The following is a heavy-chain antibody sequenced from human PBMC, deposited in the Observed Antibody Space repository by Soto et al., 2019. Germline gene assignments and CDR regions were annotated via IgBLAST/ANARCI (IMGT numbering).Heavy chain of an antibody. Sequence: QVRLVESGGDLVKPGESLRLPCVASGFTFIDYYMNWVRQAPGKGLEWISYISSTGKNIYYSDSVKGRFIVSRDNAKNSLFLQMNSLTADDTAVYYCGRSHGAGSYWGQGTRVTVSS. CDR3: GRSHGAGSY. V-gene: IGHV3-11*01. CDR2: ISSTGKNI. D-gene: IGHD4-17*01. J-gene: IGHJ4*02. CDR1: GFTFIDYY.